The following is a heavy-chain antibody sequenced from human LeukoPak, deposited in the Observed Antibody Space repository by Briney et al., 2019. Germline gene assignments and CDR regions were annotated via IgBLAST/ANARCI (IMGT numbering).Heavy chain of an antibody. D-gene: IGHD2-2*01. CDR2: INAGNGNT. Sequence: ASVKVSCKASGYTFTSYAMHWVRQAPGQRLEWMGWINAGNGNTKYSQEFQGRVTITRDTSASTAYMELSSLRSEDMAVYYCARLSRYCSSTSCYDAFDIWGQGTMVTVSS. V-gene: IGHV1-3*03. CDR3: ARLSRYCSSTSCYDAFDI. J-gene: IGHJ3*02. CDR1: GYTFTSYA.